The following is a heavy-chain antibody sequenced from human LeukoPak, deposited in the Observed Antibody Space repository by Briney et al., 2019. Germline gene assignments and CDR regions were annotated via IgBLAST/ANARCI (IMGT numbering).Heavy chain of an antibody. V-gene: IGHV4-59*08. J-gene: IGHJ4*02. CDR3: ARSIYGYCSGGSCYSGVLY. CDR1: GGSISSYY. D-gene: IGHD2-15*01. Sequence: PSETLSLTCTVSGGSISSYYWSWIRQPPGKGLEWIGYIYYSGSTNYNPSLKSRVTISVDTSKNQFSLKLSSVTAADTAVYYCARSIYGYCSGGSCYSGVLYWGQGTLVTVSS. CDR2: IYYSGST.